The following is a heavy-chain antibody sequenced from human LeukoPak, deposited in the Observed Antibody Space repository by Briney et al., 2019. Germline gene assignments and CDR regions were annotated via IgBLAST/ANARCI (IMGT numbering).Heavy chain of an antibody. V-gene: IGHV3-11*04. CDR3: ARGRGYSYGHTDY. D-gene: IGHD5-18*01. CDR1: GFTFSDYY. J-gene: IGHJ4*02. CDR2: ISSSGSTM. Sequence: GGSLRLSCAASGFTFSDYYMTWIRQAPGKGLEWVSYISSSGSTMYYADSVKGRFTISRDNAKNSLYLQINSLRAEDMAVYYCARGRGYSYGHTDYWGQGTLVTVSS.